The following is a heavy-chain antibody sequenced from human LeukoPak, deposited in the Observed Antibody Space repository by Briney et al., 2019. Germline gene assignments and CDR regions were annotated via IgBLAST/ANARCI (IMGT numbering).Heavy chain of an antibody. CDR3: ARGRLKRGFDY. Sequence: SETLSLTCAVYGGSFSGYYWSWIRQPPGKGLEWIGEINHSGSTNYNPSLKSRVTISVDTSKNQFSLKLSSVTAADTAVYYCARGRLKRGFDYWGQGTLVTVSS. J-gene: IGHJ4*02. CDR1: GGSFSGYY. CDR2: INHSGST. V-gene: IGHV4-34*01. D-gene: IGHD3-10*01.